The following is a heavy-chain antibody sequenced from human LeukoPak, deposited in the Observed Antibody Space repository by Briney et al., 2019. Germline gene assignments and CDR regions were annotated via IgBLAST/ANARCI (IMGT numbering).Heavy chain of an antibody. Sequence: GPSVKVSCKASGYTFTGYYMHWVRPAPGQGLEWMGWISAYNGNTNYAQKLQGRVTMTTDTSTSTAYMELRSLRSDDTAVYYCARDLGSPSLRYFDYWGQGTLVTVSS. V-gene: IGHV1-18*04. J-gene: IGHJ4*02. CDR2: ISAYNGNT. CDR3: ARDLGSPSLRYFDY. D-gene: IGHD6-19*01. CDR1: GYTFTGYY.